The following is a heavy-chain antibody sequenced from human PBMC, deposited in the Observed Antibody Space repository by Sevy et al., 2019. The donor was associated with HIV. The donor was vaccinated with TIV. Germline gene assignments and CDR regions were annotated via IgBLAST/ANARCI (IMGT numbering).Heavy chain of an antibody. CDR2: INTNTGNP. V-gene: IGHV7-4-1*02. CDR3: ARVGNNLDWLLTVDY. D-gene: IGHD3-9*01. Sequence: ASVKVSCKASGYTFTSYAMNWVRQAPGQGLEWMGWINTNTGNPTYVQGFTGRFVFSLDTSVSTAYLQISSLKAGDTAVYYCARVGNNLDWLLTVDYWGQGTLVTVSS. J-gene: IGHJ4*02. CDR1: GYTFTSYA.